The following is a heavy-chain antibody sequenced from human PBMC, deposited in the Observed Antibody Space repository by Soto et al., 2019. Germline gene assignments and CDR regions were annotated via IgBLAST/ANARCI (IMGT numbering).Heavy chain of an antibody. CDR1: GYSFAGYG. J-gene: IGHJ4*02. Sequence: QVQLVQSGDEVKRPGAAVKVSCKASGYSFAGYGMNWVRQAPGQGLQWMGWISGYNGRTQYARTFKGRVTLTSDTSTTTVKLELRNLTSDDTAVYYCATSLIGLPNTRRDFWGMGTLVTVAS. V-gene: IGHV1-18*01. CDR2: ISGYNGRT. CDR3: ATSLIGLPNTRRDF. D-gene: IGHD2-2*02.